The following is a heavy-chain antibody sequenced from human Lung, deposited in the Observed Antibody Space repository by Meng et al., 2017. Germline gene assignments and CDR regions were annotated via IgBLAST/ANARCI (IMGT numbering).Heavy chain of an antibody. CDR2: IGHSGIT. D-gene: IGHD6-19*01. Sequence: QPQLQESGPGLVKPSEALSLTWSVSAGSISTSGYYWGWIRQPPGKGLEWIGSIGHSGITYYTPSLKSRVTVSIDTSKSQFSLKLTSVTAADTAVYYCVRSSGWVRTGFDPWGQGTLVTVSS. CDR3: VRSSGWVRTGFDP. J-gene: IGHJ5*02. CDR1: AGSISTSGYY. V-gene: IGHV4-39*01.